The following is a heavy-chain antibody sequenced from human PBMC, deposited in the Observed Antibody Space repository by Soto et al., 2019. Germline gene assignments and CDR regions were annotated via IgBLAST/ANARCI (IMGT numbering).Heavy chain of an antibody. CDR3: AHRLAYDISTGYYPFDY. J-gene: IGHJ4*02. V-gene: IGHV2-5*02. CDR1: GFSLSTSGVG. D-gene: IGHD3-9*01. Sequence: SGPTLVNPTRTLTLTCTFSGFSLSTSGVGVAWIRQPPGKALEWLALIYWDDGKRYSPSLKTRLNITKDTSKNQVVLTLTNVDPVDTATYYCAHRLAYDISTGYYPFDYWGQGSLVTVSS. CDR2: IYWDDGK.